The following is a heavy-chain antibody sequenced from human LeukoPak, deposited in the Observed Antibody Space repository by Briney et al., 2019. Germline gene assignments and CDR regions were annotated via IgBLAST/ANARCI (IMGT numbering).Heavy chain of an antibody. CDR1: GFTFGDYY. CDR3: ARLDSYGYAVDY. V-gene: IGHV3-11*01. J-gene: IGHJ4*02. CDR2: ISSSGSTI. D-gene: IGHD5-18*01. Sequence: GGSLRLSCAASGFTFGDYYMSWIRQAPGKGLEWVSYISSSGSTIYYADSVKGRFTISRDNAKNSLYLQMNSLRAEDTAVYYSARLDSYGYAVDYWGQGTLVTVSS.